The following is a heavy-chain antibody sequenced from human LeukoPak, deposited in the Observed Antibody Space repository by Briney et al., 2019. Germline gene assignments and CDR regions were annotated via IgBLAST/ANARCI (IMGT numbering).Heavy chain of an antibody. CDR2: IKQDGSEK. CDR3: ARDRRYSWGDVFDI. CDR1: GFTFSSYW. Sequence: PGGSLRLSCAASGFTFSSYWMSWVRQAPGKGLEWVANIKQDGSEKYYVDSVKGRFTISRDNAKNSLYLQMNSLRAEDTAVYYCARDRRYSWGDVFDIWGQGTMVTVSS. V-gene: IGHV3-7*01. D-gene: IGHD3-9*01. J-gene: IGHJ3*02.